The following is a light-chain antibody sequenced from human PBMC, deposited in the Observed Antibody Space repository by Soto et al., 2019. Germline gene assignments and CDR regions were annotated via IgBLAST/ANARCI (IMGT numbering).Light chain of an antibody. Sequence: DIQMTQSPSTLSASVGDRVTITCRASQSISSWLAWYQQKPGKAPKLLIYKASTLQSGVPSRFSGSGFGTEFTLAISSLQPDDFATYYCQQYNDNWTFGQGTKV. J-gene: IGKJ1*01. CDR1: QSISSW. V-gene: IGKV1-5*03. CDR2: KAS. CDR3: QQYNDNWT.